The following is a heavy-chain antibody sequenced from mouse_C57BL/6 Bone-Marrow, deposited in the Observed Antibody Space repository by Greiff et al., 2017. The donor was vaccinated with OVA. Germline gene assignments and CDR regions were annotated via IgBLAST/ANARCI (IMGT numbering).Heavy chain of an antibody. D-gene: IGHD1-1*01. J-gene: IGHJ1*03. CDR3: ARQLRSWYFDV. Sequence: EVKLMESGGGLVKPGGSLKLSCAASGFTFSDYGMHWVRQAPEKGLEWVAYISSGSSTIYYADTVKGRFTISRDNAKNTLFLQMTSLRSEDTAMYYCARQLRSWYFDVWGTGTTVTVSS. CDR2: ISSGSSTI. V-gene: IGHV5-17*01. CDR1: GFTFSDYG.